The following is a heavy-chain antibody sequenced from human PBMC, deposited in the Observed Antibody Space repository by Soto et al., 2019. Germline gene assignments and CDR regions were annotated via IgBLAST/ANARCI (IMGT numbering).Heavy chain of an antibody. CDR2: IYYSGST. V-gene: IGHV4-59*01. CDR3: AGTRGYCSGGSCPTVVDY. CDR1: GGSISSYY. J-gene: IGHJ4*02. D-gene: IGHD2-15*01. Sequence: QVQLQESGPGLVKPSETLSLTCTVSGGSISSYYWSWIRQPPGKGLEWIGYIYYSGSTNYNPSLESRVALSVETSKNQFSLKRSPVTAADTAVYYCAGTRGYCSGGSCPTVVDYWGQGTLVTVSS.